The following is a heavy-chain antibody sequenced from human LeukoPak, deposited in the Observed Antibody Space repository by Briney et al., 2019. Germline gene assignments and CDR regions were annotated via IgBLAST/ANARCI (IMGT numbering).Heavy chain of an antibody. CDR1: GFTFSSYG. V-gene: IGHV3-30*18. CDR3: AKARPPYIAAAAPDY. J-gene: IGHJ4*02. CDR2: ISYDGSNK. Sequence: GGSLRLSCAASGFTFSSYGMHWVRQAPGKGLEWVAVISYDGSNKYYADSVKCRFTISRDNSKNTLYLQMNSLRAEDTAVYYCAKARPPYIAAAAPDYWGQGTLVTVSS. D-gene: IGHD6-13*01.